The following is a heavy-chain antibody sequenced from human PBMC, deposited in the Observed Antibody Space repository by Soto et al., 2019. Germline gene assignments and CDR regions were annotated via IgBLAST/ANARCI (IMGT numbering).Heavy chain of an antibody. CDR1: GGSFSGYY. V-gene: IGHV4-34*01. Sequence: SETLSLTCAVYGGSFSGYYWSWIRQPPGKGLEWIGEINHSGSTNYNPSLKSRVTISVDTSKNQFSLKLSSVTAADTAVYYCARFVYDYIWGSYRKPNNFDYWGQGTLVTVSS. CDR2: INHSGST. D-gene: IGHD3-16*02. CDR3: ARFVYDYIWGSYRKPNNFDY. J-gene: IGHJ4*02.